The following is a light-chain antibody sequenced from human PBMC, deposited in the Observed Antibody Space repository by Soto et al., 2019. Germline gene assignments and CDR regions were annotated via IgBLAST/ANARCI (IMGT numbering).Light chain of an antibody. Sequence: EIVMTQSPATLSVSPGERATLSCRASQSVSSNLAWYQQKPGQAPRLLIYGASTRATGIPARFSGSGSGTEFTLTISGLQSEDFSVYYCQQYNNWPPITFGPGTKVDIK. V-gene: IGKV3-15*01. CDR2: GAS. CDR3: QQYNNWPPIT. CDR1: QSVSSN. J-gene: IGKJ3*01.